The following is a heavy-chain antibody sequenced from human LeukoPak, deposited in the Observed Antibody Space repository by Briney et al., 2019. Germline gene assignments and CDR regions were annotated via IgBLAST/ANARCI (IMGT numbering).Heavy chain of an antibody. J-gene: IGHJ5*02. Sequence: PSETLSLTCAVYGGSFSGYYWSWIRQPPGKGLEWIGEINHSGSTNYNPSLKSRVTISVDTSKNQFSLKLSSVTAADTAVYYCAREPTPDGWFDPWGQGTLVTVSS. CDR2: INHSGST. V-gene: IGHV4-34*01. CDR1: GGSFSGYY. CDR3: AREPTPDGWFDP. D-gene: IGHD1-26*01.